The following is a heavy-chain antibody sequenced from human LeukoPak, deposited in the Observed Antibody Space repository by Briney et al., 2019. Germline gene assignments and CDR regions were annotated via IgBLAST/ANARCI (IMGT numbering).Heavy chain of an antibody. Sequence: ASVKVSCKASGYTFTSYGISWVRQAPGQGLEWMGWISAYNGNTNYAQKLQGRVAMTTDTSTSTAYMELRSLRSDDTAVYYRARGLSVVAATSPQSDYWGQGTLVTVSS. CDR1: GYTFTSYG. CDR3: ARGLSVVAATSPQSDY. V-gene: IGHV1-18*01. D-gene: IGHD2-15*01. J-gene: IGHJ4*02. CDR2: ISAYNGNT.